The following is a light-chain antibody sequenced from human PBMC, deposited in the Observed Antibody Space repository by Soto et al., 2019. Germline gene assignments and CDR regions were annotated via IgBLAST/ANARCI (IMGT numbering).Light chain of an antibody. CDR2: RAS. V-gene: IGKV1-5*03. Sequence: DIQMTQSPSTLSASVGDRVTFTCRASQSISNWLAWYQQKPGQAPMLLIYRASSRKSGVPSRFSGSGSGTEFTLTISSLQPDEFASYYWHQYKHYVYSFGQGTKLEIK. CDR3: HQYKHYVYS. J-gene: IGKJ2*03. CDR1: QSISNW.